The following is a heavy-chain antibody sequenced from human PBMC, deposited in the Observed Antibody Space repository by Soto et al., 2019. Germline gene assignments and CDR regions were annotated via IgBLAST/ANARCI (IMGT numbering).Heavy chain of an antibody. CDR3: ATVVGGTAWFDP. CDR2: ISGSSSFI. Sequence: PGGSLRLSCAASGFTFRSYSINWVRQAPGKGLEWVSSISGSSSFIYYADSVKGRFTISRDSAKNSLYLQMNSLRSEDTAVYYCATVVGGTAWFDPWGQGTLVTVSS. J-gene: IGHJ5*02. D-gene: IGHD3-16*01. CDR1: GFTFRSYS. V-gene: IGHV3-21*04.